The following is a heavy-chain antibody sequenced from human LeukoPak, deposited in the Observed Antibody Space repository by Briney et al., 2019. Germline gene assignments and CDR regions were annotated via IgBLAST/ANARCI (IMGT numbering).Heavy chain of an antibody. CDR3: ARGRSSGCYDPLFDY. CDR1: GYTFTSYG. D-gene: IGHD6-19*01. J-gene: IGHJ4*02. Sequence: ASVKLSCKASGYTFTSYGISWVRQAPGQGLEWMGWISAYNGNTNYAQKLQGRVTMTTDTSTSTAYMELRSLRSDDTAVYYCARGRSSGCYDPLFDYWGQGTLATVSS. CDR2: ISAYNGNT. V-gene: IGHV1-18*01.